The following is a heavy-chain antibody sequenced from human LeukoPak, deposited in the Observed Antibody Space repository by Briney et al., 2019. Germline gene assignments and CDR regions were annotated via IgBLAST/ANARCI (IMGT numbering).Heavy chain of an antibody. CDR1: GGSISSHY. D-gene: IGHD6-19*01. V-gene: IGHV4-4*07. Sequence: SETLSLTCTVSGGSISSHYWTWIRQPPGKGLEWIGRIYTSGSTNYNPSLKSRVTMSVDTSKNQFSLKLSSVTAADTAVYYCTIAAGALDAFDIWGQGTMVTVSS. CDR3: TIAAGALDAFDI. J-gene: IGHJ3*02. CDR2: IYTSGST.